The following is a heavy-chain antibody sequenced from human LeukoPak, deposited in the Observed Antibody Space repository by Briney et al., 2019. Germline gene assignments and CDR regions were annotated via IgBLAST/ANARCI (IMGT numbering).Heavy chain of an antibody. Sequence: PGGSLRLSCAASGFTFSSYSMKLVRQAPGKGLEWVSYISSSSSTIYYADSVKGRFTISRDNAKNSLYLQMNSLRAEDTAVYYCAGGSYYYYYMDVWGKGTTVTVSS. J-gene: IGHJ6*03. CDR3: AGGSYYYYYMDV. D-gene: IGHD3-16*01. V-gene: IGHV3-48*01. CDR1: GFTFSSYS. CDR2: ISSSSSTI.